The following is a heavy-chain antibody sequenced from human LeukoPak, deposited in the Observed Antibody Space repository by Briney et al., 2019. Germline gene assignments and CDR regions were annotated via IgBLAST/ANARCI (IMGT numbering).Heavy chain of an antibody. CDR1: GFTFNIYA. CDR3: AKGESYSYYYNMDV. J-gene: IGHJ6*02. Sequence: PGGSLRLSCAASGFTFNIYAMSWVRQAPGKGLEWVSAISDSGGSTYYADSVKGRFTISRDNSKNTLYLQMNSLRAEDTAVYYCAKGESYSYYYNMDVWGQGTTVTVSS. CDR2: ISDSGGST. V-gene: IGHV3-23*01.